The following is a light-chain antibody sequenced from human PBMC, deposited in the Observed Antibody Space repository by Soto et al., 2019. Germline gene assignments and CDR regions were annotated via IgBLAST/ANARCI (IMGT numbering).Light chain of an antibody. CDR2: DAS. V-gene: IGKV1-5*01. CDR3: QKYNSDSLWT. J-gene: IGKJ1*01. Sequence: DIQMTQAPSTLSASVGDRVTITCRASQSISSWLAWYQQKPGKAPKLLIYDASSLESGVPSRFSGSGSGTEFTRTISSLQPEDFATNYFQKYNSDSLWTFGQGTNVEI. CDR1: QSISSW.